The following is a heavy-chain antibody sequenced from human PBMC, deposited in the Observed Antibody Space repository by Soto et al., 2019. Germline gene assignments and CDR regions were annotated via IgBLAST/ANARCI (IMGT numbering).Heavy chain of an antibody. D-gene: IGHD3-22*01. CDR1: GGSFSGYY. CDR2: INHSGST. J-gene: IGHJ4*02. Sequence: QVQLQQWGAGLLKPSETLSLTCAVYGGSFSGYYWSWIRQPPGKGLEWIVEINHSGSTNYNPSLKSRVTISVDTSKNQFSLKLSSVTAADTAVYYCARYGGSGYYSYYFDYWGQGTLVTVSS. V-gene: IGHV4-34*01. CDR3: ARYGGSGYYSYYFDY.